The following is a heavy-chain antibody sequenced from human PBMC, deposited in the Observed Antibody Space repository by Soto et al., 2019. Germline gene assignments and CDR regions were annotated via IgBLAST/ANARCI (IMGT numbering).Heavy chain of an antibody. CDR1: GFIFNTYA. CDR2: ISYEGSNK. Sequence: GGSLRLSCAASGFIFNTYAMHWVRQAPGKGLEWVAIISYEGSNKYYADSVKGRFTISRDNSRNTLSLQMNSLRPDDTAIYYCARDRRGYSTSAWGQGTLVTVSS. D-gene: IGHD6-13*01. V-gene: IGHV3-30*04. CDR3: ARDRRGYSTSA. J-gene: IGHJ5*02.